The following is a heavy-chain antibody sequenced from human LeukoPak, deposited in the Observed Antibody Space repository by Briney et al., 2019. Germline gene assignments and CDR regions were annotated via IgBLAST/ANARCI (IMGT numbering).Heavy chain of an antibody. V-gene: IGHV1-8*01. CDR3: AGASPHASYDSSGYYLAY. Sequence: ASVKVSCKASGYTFTSYDINWVRQATGQGLEWMGWMNPNSGNTGYAQKFQGRVTMTRNTSISTAYMELSSLRSEDTAVYYCAGASPHASYDSSGYYLAYWGQGTLVTVSS. D-gene: IGHD3-22*01. CDR2: MNPNSGNT. CDR1: GYTFTSYD. J-gene: IGHJ4*02.